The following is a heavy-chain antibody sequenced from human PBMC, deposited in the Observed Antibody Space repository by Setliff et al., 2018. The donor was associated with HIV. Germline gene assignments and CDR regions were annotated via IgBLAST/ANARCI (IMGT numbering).Heavy chain of an antibody. Sequence: SETLSLTCTVSGGSISSHYWSWIRQPPGKGLEWIGSIYYSGSTNYNPSLKSRVTISVDTSKNQFSLKQSSVTAADTAVYYCAREVEEVEMATIGLDYWGQGTLVTVSS. D-gene: IGHD5-12*01. V-gene: IGHV4-59*11. CDR3: AREVEEVEMATIGLDY. CDR2: IYYSGST. J-gene: IGHJ4*02. CDR1: GGSISSHY.